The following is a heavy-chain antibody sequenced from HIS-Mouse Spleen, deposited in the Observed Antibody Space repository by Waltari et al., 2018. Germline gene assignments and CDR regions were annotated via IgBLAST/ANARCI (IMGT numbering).Heavy chain of an antibody. J-gene: IGHJ4*02. CDR2: INPNSGGT. Sequence: QVQLVQSGAEVKKPGASVKVSCKASGNTCNGYYMHWGRQAPGQGLGWMGWINPNSGGTNYAQKFQGRVTMTRDTSISTAYMELSRLRSDDTAVYYCARELGIREDYWGQGTLVTVSS. CDR3: ARELGIREDY. CDR1: GNTCNGYY. V-gene: IGHV1-2*02. D-gene: IGHD7-27*01.